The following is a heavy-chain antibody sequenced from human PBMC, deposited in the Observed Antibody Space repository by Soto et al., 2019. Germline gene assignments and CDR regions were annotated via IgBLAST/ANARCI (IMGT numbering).Heavy chain of an antibody. Sequence: PSETLSLTCTVSGGSISSGGYYWSWIRQHPGKGLEWIGYIYYSGSTYYNTSLKSRVTISVDTSKNQFSLKLSSVTAADTAVYFCARVYCSSTSCYLDYWGQGTLVTVSS. CDR1: GGSISSGGYY. CDR3: ARVYCSSTSCYLDY. CDR2: IYYSGST. D-gene: IGHD2-2*01. J-gene: IGHJ4*02. V-gene: IGHV4-31*03.